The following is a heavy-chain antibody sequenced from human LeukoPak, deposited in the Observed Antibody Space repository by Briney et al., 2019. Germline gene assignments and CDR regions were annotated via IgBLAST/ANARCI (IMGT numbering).Heavy chain of an antibody. CDR3: ARGASRSFDY. V-gene: IGHV1-8*03. Sequence: ASVKVSCKASGYTFTGYDINWVRQATGQRLEWMGWMNPNSGNTGYAQKFQGRVTFTRDTSISRAYMELSSLRSEDTAVYYCARGASRSFDYWGQGTLVTVSS. J-gene: IGHJ4*02. CDR2: MNPNSGNT. CDR1: GYTFTGYD.